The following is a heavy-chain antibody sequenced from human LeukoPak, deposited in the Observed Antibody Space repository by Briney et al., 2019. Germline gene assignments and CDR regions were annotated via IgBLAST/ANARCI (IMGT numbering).Heavy chain of an antibody. CDR1: GFPVSSNY. J-gene: IGHJ4*02. Sequence: PGGSLRLSCAASGFPVSSNYMSWVRQAPGEGLEWVSVIYSGGSTYYEDSVKGRFTISRHNSKNTLYLQMNSLRAEDTAVYYCARQYCSGGSCYLDYFDHWGQGTLVTVSS. V-gene: IGHV3-53*04. CDR3: ARQYCSGGSCYLDYFDH. D-gene: IGHD2-15*01. CDR2: IYSGGST.